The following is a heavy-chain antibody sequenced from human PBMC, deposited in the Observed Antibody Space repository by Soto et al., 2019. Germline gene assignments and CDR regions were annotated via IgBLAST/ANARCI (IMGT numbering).Heavy chain of an antibody. CDR3: AKDLRGPEAGTWYFDL. J-gene: IGHJ2*01. Sequence: EVQLLESGGGLVQPGGSLRLSCAASGLTFSSYAMSWVRQAPGKGLEWVSAVRGGSGTTYNADSVKGRFTISRDNSKNTLYLQMNSLRADDTAVYYCAKDLRGPEAGTWYFDLWGRGTLVTVSS. D-gene: IGHD6-13*01. CDR1: GLTFSSYA. CDR2: VRGGSGTT. V-gene: IGHV3-23*01.